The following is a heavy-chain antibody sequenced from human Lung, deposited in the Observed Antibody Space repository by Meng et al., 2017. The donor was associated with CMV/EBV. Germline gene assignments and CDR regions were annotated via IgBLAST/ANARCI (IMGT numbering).Heavy chain of an antibody. Sequence: SXKISCAAAGFTFDDYAIHWVRQPPGKRLECVSVISWNSDNLAYPDSVKRRFTVSRDYAKNSLYLQMNSLRPEDTSLYYCTRVALGFDLWGQGPLVTVSS. CDR3: TRVALGFDL. V-gene: IGHV3-9*01. CDR2: ISWNSDNL. J-gene: IGHJ5*02. CDR1: GFTFDDYA.